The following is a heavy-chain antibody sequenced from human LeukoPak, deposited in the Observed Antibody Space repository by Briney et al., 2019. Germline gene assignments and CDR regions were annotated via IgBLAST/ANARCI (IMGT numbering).Heavy chain of an antibody. J-gene: IGHJ4*02. CDR3: ARRVYDILTGYLPYYFDY. CDR2: VYYTEST. Sequence: SETLSLTCTVSGDSISSYYWSWIRQPPGKGLEWIGYVYYTESTHYNPSLKSRVTISVDTSKNQFSLKLSSVTAADTAVYYCARRVYDILTGYLPYYFDYWGQGTLVTVSS. CDR1: GDSISSYY. D-gene: IGHD3-9*01. V-gene: IGHV4-59*12.